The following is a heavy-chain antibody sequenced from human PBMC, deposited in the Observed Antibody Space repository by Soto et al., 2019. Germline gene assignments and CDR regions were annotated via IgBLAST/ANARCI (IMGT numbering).Heavy chain of an antibody. J-gene: IGHJ4*02. CDR1: GYTFTSYG. V-gene: IGHV1-18*01. CDR2: ISAYNGNT. D-gene: IGHD3-3*01. CDR3: ASFRGGTYYDFWSGYLAH. Sequence: EASVKVSCKASGYTFTSYGISWVRQAPGQGLEWMGWISAYNGNTNYAQKLQGRVTMTTDTSTSTAYMELRSLRSDDTAVYYCASFRGGTYYDFWSGYLAHWGQGTLVTVSS.